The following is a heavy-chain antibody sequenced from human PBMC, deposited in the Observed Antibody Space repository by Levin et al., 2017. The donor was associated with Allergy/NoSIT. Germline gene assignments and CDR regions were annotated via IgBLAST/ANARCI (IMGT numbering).Heavy chain of an antibody. Sequence: PGGSLRLSCAASGFTFSSYSMNWVRQAPGKGLEWVSSISSSSSYIYYADSVKGRFTISRDNAKNSLYLQMNSLRAEDTAVYYCARGTLNYGSGFFDYWGQGTLVTVSS. CDR2: ISSSSSYI. CDR3: ARGTLNYGSGFFDY. J-gene: IGHJ4*02. D-gene: IGHD3-10*01. V-gene: IGHV3-21*01. CDR1: GFTFSSYS.